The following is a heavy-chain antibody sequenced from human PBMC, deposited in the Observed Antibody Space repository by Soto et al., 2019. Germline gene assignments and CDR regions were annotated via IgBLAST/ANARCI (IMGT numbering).Heavy chain of an antibody. V-gene: IGHV3-23*01. D-gene: IGHD4-17*01. CDR3: ANKDYGDYYY. J-gene: IGHJ4*02. CDR1: GFTSSSYA. CDR2: ISGSGGST. Sequence: GGSLRLSCAASGFTSSSYAMSWVRQAPGKGLEWVSAISGSGGSTYYADSVKGRFTISRDNSKNTLYLQMNSLRAEDTAVYYCANKDYGDYYYWGQGTLVTVSS.